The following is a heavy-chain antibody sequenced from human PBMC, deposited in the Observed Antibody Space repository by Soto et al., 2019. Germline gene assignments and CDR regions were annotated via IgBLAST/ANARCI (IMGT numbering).Heavy chain of an antibody. J-gene: IGHJ4*02. CDR2: ISSSSSYI. Sequence: GGSLRLSCAASGFTFSSYSMNWVRQAPGKGLEWVSSISSSSSYIYYADSVKGRFTISRDNAKNSLYLQMNSLRAEDTAGYYCASSLLTPFDYWGQGTLVTVSS. V-gene: IGHV3-21*01. CDR3: ASSLLTPFDY. D-gene: IGHD7-27*01. CDR1: GFTFSSYS.